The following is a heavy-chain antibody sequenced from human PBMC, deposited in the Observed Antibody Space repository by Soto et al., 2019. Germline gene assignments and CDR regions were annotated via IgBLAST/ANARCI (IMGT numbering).Heavy chain of an antibody. J-gene: IGHJ4*02. CDR3: ASSAWKQLRIDY. CDR1: GGSISSGGYY. CDR2: IYYSGST. D-gene: IGHD5-18*01. Sequence: QVQLQESGPGLVKPSQTLSLTCTVSGGSISSGGYYWSWIRQHPGKGLEWIGYIYYSGSTYYNPSLKSRVNISVETSKDQFSLKLGSVTAAGTAGDYCASSAWKQLRIDYWGQGTLVTVSS. V-gene: IGHV4-31*03.